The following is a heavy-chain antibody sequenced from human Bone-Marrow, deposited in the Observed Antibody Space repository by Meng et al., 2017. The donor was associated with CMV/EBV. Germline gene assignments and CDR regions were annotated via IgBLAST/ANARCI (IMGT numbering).Heavy chain of an antibody. V-gene: IGHV4-39*07. CDR3: ARDSGDCSSTSCCTDY. Sequence: SETLSLTCTGSGGSISSSSYYWGWIRQPPGKGLEWIGSIYYSGSTYYNPSLKSRVTISVDTSKNQFSLKLSSVTAADTAVYYCARDSGDCSSTSCCTDYWGQGTLVNVAS. D-gene: IGHD2-2*01. CDR2: IYYSGST. J-gene: IGHJ4*02. CDR1: GGSISSSSYY.